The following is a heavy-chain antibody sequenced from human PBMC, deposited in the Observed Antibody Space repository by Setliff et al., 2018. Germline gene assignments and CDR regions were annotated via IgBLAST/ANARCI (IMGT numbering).Heavy chain of an antibody. J-gene: IGHJ3*01. CDR3: AISTLSICSGGSCPNAFDV. CDR2: IGVYTGKT. Sequence: ASVKVSCKASGYKFTDYGITWVRQAPGQGLEWMGWIGVYTGKTYYAHKFQDRVTMTTDTSTGTAYLELRSLRSDDTAVYYCAISTLSICSGGSCPNAFDVWGQGTMVTVSS. D-gene: IGHD2-15*01. V-gene: IGHV1-18*01. CDR1: GYKFTDYG.